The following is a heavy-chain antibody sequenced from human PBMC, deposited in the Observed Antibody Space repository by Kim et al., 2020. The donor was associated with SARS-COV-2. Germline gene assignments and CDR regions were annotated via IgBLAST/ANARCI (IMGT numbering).Heavy chain of an antibody. CDR1: GGTFSSYA. Sequence: SVKVSCKASGGTFSSYAISWVRQAPGQGLEWMGGIIPIFGTANYAQKFQGRVTITADESTSTAYMELSSLRSEDTAVYYCARALAAARDFQHWGQGTLVTVSS. V-gene: IGHV1-69*13. D-gene: IGHD6-13*01. CDR3: ARALAAARDFQH. CDR2: IIPIFGTA. J-gene: IGHJ1*01.